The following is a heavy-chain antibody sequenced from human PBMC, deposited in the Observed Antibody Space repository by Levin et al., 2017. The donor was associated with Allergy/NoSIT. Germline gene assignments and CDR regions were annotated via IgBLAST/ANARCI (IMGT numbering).Heavy chain of an antibody. CDR2: IKQDGSEK. CDR1: GFTFSSYW. CDR3: ARDNVLLWFGELLFGWFDP. D-gene: IGHD3-10*01. Sequence: GGSLRLSCAASGFTFSSYWMSWVRQAPGKGLEWVANIKQDGSEKYYVDSVKGRFTISRDNAKNSLYLQMNSLRAEDTAVYYCARDNVLLWFGELLFGWFDPWGQGTLVTVSS. V-gene: IGHV3-7*04. J-gene: IGHJ5*02.